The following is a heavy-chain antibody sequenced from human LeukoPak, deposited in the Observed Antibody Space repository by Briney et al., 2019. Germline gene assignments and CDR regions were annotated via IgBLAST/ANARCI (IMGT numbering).Heavy chain of an antibody. CDR3: ARGYSSSWYTLDY. CDR2: INPNSGGT. Sequence: GASVKVSCKASGYTFTGYYMHWVRQAPGQGLEWMGWINPNSGGTNYAQKFQGRVTMARDTSISTAYMELSRLRSDDTAVYYCARGYSSSWYTLDYWGQGTLVTVSS. D-gene: IGHD6-13*01. CDR1: GYTFTGYY. J-gene: IGHJ4*02. V-gene: IGHV1-2*02.